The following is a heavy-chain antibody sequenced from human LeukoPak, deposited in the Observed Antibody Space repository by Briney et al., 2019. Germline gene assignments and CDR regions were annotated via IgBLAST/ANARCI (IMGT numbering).Heavy chain of an antibody. Sequence: KPSETLSLTCTVSGGSISSYYWSWIRQPPGKGLEWIGYIYYSGSTNYNPSLKSRVTISVDTSKNQFSLKLSSVTAADTAVYYCARVGWYYYDSSGYYFDAFDIWGQGTIVTVSS. CDR2: IYYSGST. CDR3: ARVGWYYYDSSGYYFDAFDI. J-gene: IGHJ3*02. D-gene: IGHD3-22*01. CDR1: GGSISSYY. V-gene: IGHV4-59*01.